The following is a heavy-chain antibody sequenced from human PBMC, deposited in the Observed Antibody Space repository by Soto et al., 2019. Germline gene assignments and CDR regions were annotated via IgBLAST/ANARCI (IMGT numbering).Heavy chain of an antibody. V-gene: IGHV3-30*18. J-gene: IGHJ4*02. CDR2: MSYDGVNQ. CDR1: GFIFTDYA. D-gene: IGHD2-21*02. Sequence: GGSLRLSCAASGFIFTDYAMHWVRQAPGKGLEWVAFMSYDGVNQYYADSVRGRFTISRDISQKTLSLQLNSLRPEDTAVYYCVKEEKYTGAYTDSYPFDSWGQGALVTVSS. CDR3: VKEEKYTGAYTDSYPFDS.